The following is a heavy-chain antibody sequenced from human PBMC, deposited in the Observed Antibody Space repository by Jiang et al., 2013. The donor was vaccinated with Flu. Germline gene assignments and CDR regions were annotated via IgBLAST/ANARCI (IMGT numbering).Heavy chain of an antibody. CDR2: INHSGST. V-gene: IGHV4-34*01. CDR3: ARGSRWLQNQRYFDY. Sequence: LLKPSETLSLTCAVYGGSFSGYYWSWIRQPPGKGLEWIGEINHSGSTNYNPSLKSRVTISVDTSKNQFSLKLSSVTAADTAVYYCARGSRWLQNQRYFDYWGQGTLVTVSS. CDR1: GGSFSGYY. J-gene: IGHJ4*02. D-gene: IGHD5-24*01.